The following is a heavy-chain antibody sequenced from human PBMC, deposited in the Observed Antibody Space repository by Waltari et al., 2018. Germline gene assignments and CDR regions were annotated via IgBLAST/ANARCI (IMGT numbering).Heavy chain of an antibody. D-gene: IGHD2-8*01. Sequence: QVQLVQSGAAVTKPGASVKVSCKPSGYTFTDYHIHWVRQAPGQGLEWRGWINPKSGATYYAQTFQGWVTMTRDTSTSTVFMELSSLKSDDTAVYYCARRSCNGECYAPYIYWGQGTLVTVAS. V-gene: IGHV1-2*04. CDR2: INPKSGAT. J-gene: IGHJ4*02. CDR3: ARRSCNGECYAPYIY. CDR1: GYTFTDYH.